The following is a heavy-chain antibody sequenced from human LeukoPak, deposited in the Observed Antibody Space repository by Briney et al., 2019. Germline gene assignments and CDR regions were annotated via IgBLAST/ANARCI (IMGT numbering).Heavy chain of an antibody. CDR2: IYPGDSDT. Sequence: GESLKISCKGSGYSFTSYWIGWVRQMPGKGLEWMGIIYPGDSDTRYSPSFQGQVTISADKSISTAYLQWSSLKASDTAMYYCARHWSLAVAGTDTPPRYNWFDPWGQGTLVTVSS. V-gene: IGHV5-51*01. J-gene: IGHJ5*02. D-gene: IGHD6-19*01. CDR1: GYSFTSYW. CDR3: ARHWSLAVAGTDTPPRYNWFDP.